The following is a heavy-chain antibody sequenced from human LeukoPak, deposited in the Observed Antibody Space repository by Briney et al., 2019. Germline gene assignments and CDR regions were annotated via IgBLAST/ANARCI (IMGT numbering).Heavy chain of an antibody. D-gene: IGHD3-10*01. V-gene: IGHV1-46*01. J-gene: IGHJ6*02. Sequence: GASVKVSCKASGYTFTNYHVHWVRQAPGQGLEWMGIMNPSGGSTSYAEKFQGRVTMTRDTSTSTVYMELSSLRSEDTAVYYCAYYYGSGGHYYGMDVWGQGTTVTVSS. CDR1: GYTFTNYH. CDR3: AYYYGSGGHYYGMDV. CDR2: MNPSGGST.